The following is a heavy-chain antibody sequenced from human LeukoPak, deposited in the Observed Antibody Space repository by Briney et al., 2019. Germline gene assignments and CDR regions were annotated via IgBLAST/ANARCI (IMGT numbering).Heavy chain of an antibody. CDR2: IYSDGRT. J-gene: IGHJ4*02. D-gene: IGHD6-19*01. CDR3: AKGARSGWLISFDY. V-gene: IGHV3-53*01. Sequence: GGSLRLSCAASGFTVSNKYMTWVRQAPGKGLEWVSLIYSDGRTYYADSVKGRCTISRDNSKNTLYLQMNSLRAEDTAVYYCAKGARSGWLISFDYWGQGTLVTVSS. CDR1: GFTVSNKY.